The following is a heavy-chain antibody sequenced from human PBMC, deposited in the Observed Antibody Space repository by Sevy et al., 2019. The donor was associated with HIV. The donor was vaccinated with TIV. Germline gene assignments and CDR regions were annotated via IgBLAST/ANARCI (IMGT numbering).Heavy chain of an antibody. V-gene: IGHV3-30*02. D-gene: IGHD2-8*01. Sequence: GGSLRLSCEASGFSFSSFGMHWVRQTPGKGLEWVALIAKDGSNKYYADSVKGRFTIFRDNFNNTLNLQMNGLRVDDTAVYHCAKDRALMGFARNDFWGQGTLVTVSS. J-gene: IGHJ4*02. CDR2: IAKDGSNK. CDR3: AKDRALMGFARNDF. CDR1: GFSFSSFG.